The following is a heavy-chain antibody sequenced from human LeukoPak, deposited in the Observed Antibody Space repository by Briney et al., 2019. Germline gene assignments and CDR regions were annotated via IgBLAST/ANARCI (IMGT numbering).Heavy chain of an antibody. Sequence: PGGSLRLSCAASGFTFSSYAMHWVRQAPGKGLEYVSAISSNGGSTYYANSVKGRFTISRDNSKNTLYLQMGSLRAEDMAVYYCARSGSGSYTNQRHFDCWGQGTLVTVSS. D-gene: IGHD1-26*01. CDR2: ISSNGGST. CDR3: ARSGSGSYTNQRHFDC. CDR1: GFTFSSYA. J-gene: IGHJ4*02. V-gene: IGHV3-64*01.